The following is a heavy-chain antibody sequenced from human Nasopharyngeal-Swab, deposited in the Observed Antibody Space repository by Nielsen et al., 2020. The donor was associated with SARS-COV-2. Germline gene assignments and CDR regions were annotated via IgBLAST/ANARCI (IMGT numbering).Heavy chain of an antibody. D-gene: IGHD5-12*01. Sequence: ASVKVSCKASGYTFTSYAMNWVRQAPGQGLEWMGWISAYNGNTNYAQKLQGRVTMTTDTSTSTAYMELRSLRSDDTAVYYCARDGYSGYSWLVKSESDVWGQGTTVTVSS. CDR3: ARDGYSGYSWLVKSESDV. CDR2: ISAYNGNT. J-gene: IGHJ6*02. V-gene: IGHV1-18*01. CDR1: GYTFTSYA.